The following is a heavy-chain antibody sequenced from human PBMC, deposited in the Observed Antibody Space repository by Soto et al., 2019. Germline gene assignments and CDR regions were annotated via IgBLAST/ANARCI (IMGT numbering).Heavy chain of an antibody. CDR3: AREPRYCRGGSCSITGDAYDI. Sequence: EVQLVESGGGLVQPGGSLRLSCTASGFIVSDTYVNWVRQAPGKGLEWVSVISNRGDTHYADSVRGRFSLSRDISDNSLHLQMHNLIVEDTAVYYCAREPRYCRGGSCSITGDAYDIWGQGTMVTVSS. CDR2: ISNRGDT. J-gene: IGHJ3*02. CDR1: GFIVSDTY. D-gene: IGHD2-15*01. V-gene: IGHV3-66*01.